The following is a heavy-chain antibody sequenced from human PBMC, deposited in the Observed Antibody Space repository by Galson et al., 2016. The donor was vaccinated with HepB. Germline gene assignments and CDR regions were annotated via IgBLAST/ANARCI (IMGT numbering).Heavy chain of an antibody. CDR3: ARGTHLKYHGMDV. CDR2: TYYRSMWYY. J-gene: IGHJ6*02. Sequence: CAISGDSVSTDSATWNWIRQSPSRGLEWLGRTYYRSMWYYDYAVSLKGRILINPDTSKNQFSLQLSSVTPEDTAVYYCARGTHLKYHGMDVWGQGTTVTVYS. V-gene: IGHV6-1*01. CDR1: GDSVSTDSAT. D-gene: IGHD3/OR15-3a*01.